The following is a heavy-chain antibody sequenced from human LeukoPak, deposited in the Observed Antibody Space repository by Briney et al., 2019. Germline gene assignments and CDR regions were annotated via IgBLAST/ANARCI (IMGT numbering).Heavy chain of an antibody. J-gene: IGHJ4*02. V-gene: IGHV4-4*02. Sequence: SGTLSLTCAVSGGSISNSNWWSWVRQPPGKGLVWIGQIYHSGSTNYNPSLKSRVTISIDKSKNQFSLKLSSVTAADTAVYYCARGDSRGYYYFDHWGQGFLVTVSS. D-gene: IGHD3-22*01. CDR1: GGSISNSNW. CDR2: IYHSGST. CDR3: ARGDSRGYYYFDH.